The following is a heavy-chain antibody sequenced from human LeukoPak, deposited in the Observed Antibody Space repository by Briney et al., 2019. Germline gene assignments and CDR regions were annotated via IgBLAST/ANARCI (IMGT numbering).Heavy chain of an antibody. J-gene: IGHJ6*02. CDR3: AREGPDSRGGSYYYYYGMDV. V-gene: IGHV3-33*01. D-gene: IGHD2-15*01. CDR1: GFTFSSYG. CDR2: IWNDGRDK. Sequence: GGSLTLSCAAYGFTFSSYGRHWVRQAPGKGLEWVSIIWNDGRDKYHADSVKGRFTISRDNSKNTLYLEMNSLRVEDTAVYYCAREGPDSRGGSYYYYYGMDVGGQGTTLTVS.